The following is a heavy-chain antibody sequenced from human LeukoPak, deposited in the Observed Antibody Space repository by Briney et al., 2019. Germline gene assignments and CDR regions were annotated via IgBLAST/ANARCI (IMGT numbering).Heavy chain of an antibody. Sequence: GGSLRLSCAASGFTFSSYAMTWVRQAPGKGLEWVSSISSSDSYVYYADSVKGRFTISRDNAKNSLYLQMNSLRAEDMAVYYCARNHLFYDSSAYGTYYYFMDVWGKGTTVTISS. CDR2: ISSSDSYV. V-gene: IGHV3-21*01. CDR3: ARNHLFYDSSAYGTYYYFMDV. CDR1: GFTFSSYA. D-gene: IGHD3-22*01. J-gene: IGHJ6*03.